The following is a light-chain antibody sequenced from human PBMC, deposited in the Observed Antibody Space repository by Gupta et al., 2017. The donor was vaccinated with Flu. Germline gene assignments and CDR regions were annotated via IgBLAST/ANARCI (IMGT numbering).Light chain of an antibody. J-gene: IGLJ3*02. V-gene: IGLV1-47*01. CDR1: SSNIEDNY. Sequence: QSVLTQAPSASGTPGQRVTMSYSGSSSNIEDNYVFWYQQFPGTAPRIIIYRNNQRPSGVPDRFAGSKSGTSASLAISGLRSEDEADYYCAVWDDRLDAWVFGAGTKLTV. CDR3: AVWDDRLDAWV. CDR2: RNN.